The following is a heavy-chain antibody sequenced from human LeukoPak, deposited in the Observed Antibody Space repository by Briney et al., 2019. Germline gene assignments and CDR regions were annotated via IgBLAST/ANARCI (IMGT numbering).Heavy chain of an antibody. CDR2: ISYDGNNK. D-gene: IGHD2-2*01. J-gene: IGHJ4*02. CDR3: ARVMGRYCSSTSCYVDY. Sequence: GGSLRLSCAASGITFSSYAMHWVRQAPGKGLEWVAVISYDGNNKYYADSVKGRFTISRDNSKNTLYLQMNSLRAEDTAVYYCARVMGRYCSSTSCYVDYWGQGTLVTVSS. CDR1: GITFSSYA. V-gene: IGHV3-30*04.